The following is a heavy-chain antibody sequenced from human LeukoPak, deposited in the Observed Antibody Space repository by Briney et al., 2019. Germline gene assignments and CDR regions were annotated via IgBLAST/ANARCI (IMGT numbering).Heavy chain of an antibody. Sequence: ASVKVSCKASGYTFTSYGISWVRQAPGQGLEWMGWISAYNGNTNYAQRLQGRVTMTTDTSTSTAYMELRSLRSDDTAVYYCARNNYYDSSGYPDYWGQGTLVTVSS. J-gene: IGHJ4*02. CDR3: ARNNYYDSSGYPDY. CDR1: GYTFTSYG. D-gene: IGHD3-22*01. V-gene: IGHV1-18*01. CDR2: ISAYNGNT.